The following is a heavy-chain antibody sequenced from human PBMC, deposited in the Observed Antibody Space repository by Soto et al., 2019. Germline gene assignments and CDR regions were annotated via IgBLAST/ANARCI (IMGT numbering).Heavy chain of an antibody. CDR2: INHSGST. CDR1: GGSISSSSYY. Sequence: SETLSLTCTVSGGSISSSSYYWGWIRQPPGKGLEWIGEINHSGSTNYNPSLKSRVTISVDTSKNQFSLKLSSVTAADTAVYYCARVRLLWFGMDVWGQGTTVTVSS. CDR3: ARVRLLWFGMDV. J-gene: IGHJ6*02. D-gene: IGHD3-10*01. V-gene: IGHV4-39*07.